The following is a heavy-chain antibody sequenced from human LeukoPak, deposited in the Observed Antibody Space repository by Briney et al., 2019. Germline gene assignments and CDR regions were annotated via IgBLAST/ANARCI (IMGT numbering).Heavy chain of an antibody. CDR3: ARVVLDYSSGWYIDY. J-gene: IGHJ4*02. CDR1: GGSISSGDYY. D-gene: IGHD6-19*01. CDR2: IYYSGST. V-gene: IGHV4-30-4*08. Sequence: SETLSLTCTVSGGSISSGDYYWSWIRQPPGKGLEWIGYIYYSGSTYYNPSLKSRVTISVDTSKSQFSLKLSSVTAADTAVYYCARVVLDYSSGWYIDYWGQGTLVTVSS.